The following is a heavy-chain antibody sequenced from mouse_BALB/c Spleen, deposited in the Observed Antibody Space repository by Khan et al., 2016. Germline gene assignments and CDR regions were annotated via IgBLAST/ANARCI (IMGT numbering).Heavy chain of an antibody. J-gene: IGHJ2*01. Sequence: EVQLQESGPGLVKPSQSLSLTCSVTGYSITSGYYWNWIRQFPGNKLEWMGYISYDGSNNYNPSLKNRISITRDTSKNQFFLKLNSVTTEDTATYYCARDGSSFDYRGQGTTLTVSS. CDR1: GYSITSGYY. D-gene: IGHD1-1*01. CDR3: ARDGSSFDY. V-gene: IGHV3-6*02. CDR2: ISYDGSN.